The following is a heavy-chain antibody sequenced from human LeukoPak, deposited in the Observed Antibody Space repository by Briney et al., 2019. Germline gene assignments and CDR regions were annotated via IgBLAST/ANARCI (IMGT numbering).Heavy chain of an antibody. V-gene: IGHV3-49*04. CDR2: IRSKAYGGTI. CDR1: GFTFGDYA. Sequence: GGSPRLSCTASGFTFGDYAMSWVRQAPGKGLEWVGFIRSKAYGGTIEYAASVKGRFTISRDDSKSIAYLQMNSLKTEDTAVYYCTRVVVVPAAMVGYYYYYGMDVWGQGTTVTVSS. D-gene: IGHD2-2*01. CDR3: TRVVVVPAAMVGYYYYYGMDV. J-gene: IGHJ6*02.